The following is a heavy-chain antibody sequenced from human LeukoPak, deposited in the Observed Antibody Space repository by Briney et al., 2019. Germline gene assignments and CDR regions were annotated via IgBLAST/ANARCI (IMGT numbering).Heavy chain of an antibody. CDR2: IYISGSGSI. V-gene: IGHV4-4*07. CDR1: GGSISSYY. CDR3: ARADYSSSWSHEYYYMDV. D-gene: IGHD6-13*01. Sequence: PSETLSLTCTVSGGSISSYYWSWIRQPAGKGLEWIGRIYISGSGSINYNPSLKSRVTMSVDTSKNQFSLKLSSVTAADTAVYYCARADYSSSWSHEYYYMDVWGKGTTVTVSS. J-gene: IGHJ6*03.